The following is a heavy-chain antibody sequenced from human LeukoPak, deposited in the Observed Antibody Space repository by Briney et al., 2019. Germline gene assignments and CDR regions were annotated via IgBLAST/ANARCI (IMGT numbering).Heavy chain of an antibody. V-gene: IGHV4-61*01. CDR1: GGSISSSSYY. Sequence: SETLSLTCTVSGGSISSSSYYWSWIRQPPGKGLEWIGYVYHSGSTNYNPSLKSRVTMSVDTSNNQFSLKLSSVTAADTAMYYCAREGDYYDSGGYYRIDFWGQGTLVTVSS. CDR2: VYHSGST. D-gene: IGHD3-22*01. CDR3: AREGDYYDSGGYYRIDF. J-gene: IGHJ4*02.